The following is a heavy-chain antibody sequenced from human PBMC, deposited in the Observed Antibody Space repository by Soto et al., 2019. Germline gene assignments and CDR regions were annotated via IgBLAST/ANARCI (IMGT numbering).Heavy chain of an antibody. D-gene: IGHD6-19*01. Sequence: QVQLVESGGGVVQPGRSLRLSCAASGFTFSSYGMHWVRQAPGKGLEWVAVISYDGSNKYYADSVKGRFTISRDNSKNTLHLQMNSLRAEDTAVYYCAKDRAYSSGWCWGQGTLVTVSS. V-gene: IGHV3-30*18. CDR2: ISYDGSNK. CDR1: GFTFSSYG. J-gene: IGHJ4*02. CDR3: AKDRAYSSGWC.